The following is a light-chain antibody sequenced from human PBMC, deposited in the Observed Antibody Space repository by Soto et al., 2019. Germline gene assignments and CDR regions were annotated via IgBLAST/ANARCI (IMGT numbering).Light chain of an antibody. CDR1: QSVSGW. CDR2: GAS. Sequence: DIQMTQSPSTLSASVGDTVTVTCRASQSVSGWLAWYQQKPGEAPKLLIYGASSLQSGVPSRFSGSGSGTDFTLTISCLQSEDFATYYCQQYYSYPRTFGQGTKVDI. J-gene: IGKJ1*01. CDR3: QQYYSYPRT. V-gene: IGKV1-5*01.